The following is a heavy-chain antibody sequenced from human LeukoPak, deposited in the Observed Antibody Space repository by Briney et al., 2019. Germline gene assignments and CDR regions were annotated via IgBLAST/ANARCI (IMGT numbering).Heavy chain of an antibody. J-gene: IGHJ4*02. CDR2: INPNTGGT. CDR3: ARDGSADYLSAPSNTPMVPLDY. D-gene: IGHD5-18*01. V-gene: IGHV1-2*02. Sequence: ASVKVSCKTSGYIFTGYYLHWVRQAPGRGLEWMGWINPNTGGTNSAQSFQGRVTMTRDTSITTVYMELYRLTSDDTAVYFCARDGSADYLSAPSNTPMVPLDYWGQGTLVTVSS. CDR1: GYIFTGYY.